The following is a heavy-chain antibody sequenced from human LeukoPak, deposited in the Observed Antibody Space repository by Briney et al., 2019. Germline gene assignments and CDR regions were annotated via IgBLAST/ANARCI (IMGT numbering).Heavy chain of an antibody. CDR1: GGTFSSYA. CDR2: IIPIFGTA. D-gene: IGHD2-15*01. CDR3: ARSLVVVAAFDAFDI. Sequence: GSSVKVSCKASGGTFSSYAIGWVRQAPGQGLEWMGGIIPIFGTANYAQKFQGRVTITADESTSTAYMELSSLRSEDTAVYYCARSLVVVAAFDAFDIWGQGTMVTVSS. V-gene: IGHV1-69*01. J-gene: IGHJ3*02.